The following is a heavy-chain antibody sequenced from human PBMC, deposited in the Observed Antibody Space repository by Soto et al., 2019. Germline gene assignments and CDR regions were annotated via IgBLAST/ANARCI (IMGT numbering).Heavy chain of an antibody. CDR2: IKQDGSEK. CDR1: GFTFSAYW. D-gene: IGHD6-6*01. J-gene: IGHJ4*02. CDR3: ARDLYSSSSVVDY. Sequence: XGSLKLSYSASGFTFSAYWMSWVRQAPGKGLEWVANIKQDGSEKYYVDSVKGRFIISRDNPKNSVYLQMNSLRAEDTAVYYCARDLYSSSSVVDYWGQGTLFTVSS. V-gene: IGHV3-7*03.